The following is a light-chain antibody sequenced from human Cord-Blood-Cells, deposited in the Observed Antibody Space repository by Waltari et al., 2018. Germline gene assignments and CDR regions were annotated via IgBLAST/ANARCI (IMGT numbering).Light chain of an antibody. CDR1: SGSLASNY. CDR2: DDN. CDR3: QSYDSSNQV. V-gene: IGLV6-57*03. J-gene: IGLJ3*02. Sequence: NFMLTQPHSVSESPGKTVTISCTRSSGSLASNYVQWYQQCPGSAPTTVIYDDNQRPSGVPDRFSGSIDSSSNSASLTISGLKTEDEADYYCQSYDSSNQVFGGGTKLTVL.